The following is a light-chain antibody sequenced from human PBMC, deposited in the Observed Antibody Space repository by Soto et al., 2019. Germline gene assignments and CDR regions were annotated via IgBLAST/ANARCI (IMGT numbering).Light chain of an antibody. CDR3: QQYGSSPPKT. CDR1: QSVSSSS. Sequence: EIVLTQSPGTLSLSPGERAALSCRASQSVSSSSLAWYQQKPGQAPRLLIYDASSRATGIPDRFSGSGSGTDFTLTISRLEPEDFAVYYSQQYGSSPPKTFGQGTKLEIK. CDR2: DAS. V-gene: IGKV3-20*01. J-gene: IGKJ2*01.